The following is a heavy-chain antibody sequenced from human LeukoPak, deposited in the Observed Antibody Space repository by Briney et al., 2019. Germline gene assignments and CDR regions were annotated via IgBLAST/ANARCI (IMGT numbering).Heavy chain of an antibody. CDR2: IYYSGTT. D-gene: IGHD6-13*01. V-gene: IGHV4-39*01. J-gene: IGHJ4*02. CDR1: GGSISSSDYY. CDR3: ARWTGSTAATGTRNFDY. Sequence: SETLSLTCTVSGGSISSSDYYWGRVRQPPGKGLEWIGNIYYSGTTYYTPSLKSRVIISADTSKNQFSLNLRSVTAADTAVYYCARWTGSTAATGTRNFDYWGQGTLVTVSS.